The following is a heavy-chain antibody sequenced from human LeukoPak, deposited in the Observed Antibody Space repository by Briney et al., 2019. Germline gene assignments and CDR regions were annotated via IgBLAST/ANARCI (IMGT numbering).Heavy chain of an antibody. V-gene: IGHV3-9*03. CDR3: AKGPKENWYFDL. CDR1: GFNFDDSA. J-gene: IGHJ2*01. Sequence: GGSLRLSCAASGFNFDDSAIHRVRQAPGKGLEWVSAMNWISDFKAYADSVKGRFTISRDNDKNSVHLQMNSLRPEDMAVYYCAKGPKENWYFDLWGRGTLVTVSS. CDR2: MNWISDFK.